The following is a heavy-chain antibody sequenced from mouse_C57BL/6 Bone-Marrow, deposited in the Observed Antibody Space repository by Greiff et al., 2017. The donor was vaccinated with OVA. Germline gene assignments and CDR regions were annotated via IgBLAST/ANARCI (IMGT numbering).Heavy chain of an antibody. Sequence: QVHVKQPGAELVKPGASVKMSCKASGYTFTSYWITWVKQRPGQGLEWIGDIYPGSGSTNYNEKFKSKATLTVDTSSSTAYMQLSSLTSEDSAVYYCASGYYGRKYYFDYWGQGTTLTVSS. V-gene: IGHV1-55*01. J-gene: IGHJ2*01. D-gene: IGHD1-1*01. CDR1: GYTFTSYW. CDR3: ASGYYGRKYYFDY. CDR2: IYPGSGST.